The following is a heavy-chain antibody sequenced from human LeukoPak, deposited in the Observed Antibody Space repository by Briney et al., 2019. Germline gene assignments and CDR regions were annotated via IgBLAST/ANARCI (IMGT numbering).Heavy chain of an antibody. CDR2: ISSSSAI. J-gene: IGHJ6*03. CDR3: ARVLGLADYYYMDV. Sequence: GGSLRLSCVASGFTFSSYEMNWVRQAPGKGLEWVSYISSSSAIYYADSVKGRFTVSRDNAKNSLYLHMHSLRAEDTAVYYCARVLGLADYYYMDVWGNGTTVTVSS. V-gene: IGHV3-48*03. D-gene: IGHD3-16*01. CDR1: GFTFSSYE.